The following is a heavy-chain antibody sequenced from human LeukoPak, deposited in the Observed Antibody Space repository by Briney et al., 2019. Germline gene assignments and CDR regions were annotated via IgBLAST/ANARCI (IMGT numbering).Heavy chain of an antibody. J-gene: IGHJ4*02. CDR2: IWYDGSNK. Sequence: PGGSLRLSCAASGFTFSSYGMHWVRQAPGKGLEWVAVIWYDGSNKYYADSVKGRFTISRDNSKNTLYLQMNSLRAEDTAVYYCARGSVYDSSGYYYKPLYYLDYWGQGTLVTVSS. D-gene: IGHD3-22*01. CDR1: GFTFSSYG. CDR3: ARGSVYDSSGYYYKPLYYLDY. V-gene: IGHV3-33*01.